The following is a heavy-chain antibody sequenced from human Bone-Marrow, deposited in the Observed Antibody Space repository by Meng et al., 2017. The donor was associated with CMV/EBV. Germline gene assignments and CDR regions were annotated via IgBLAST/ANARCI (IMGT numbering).Heavy chain of an antibody. D-gene: IGHD6-13*01. Sequence: GESLKISCAASGFTFSNAWMSWVRQAPGKGLEWVAVIWYDGSNKYYADSVKGRFTISRDNSKNTLYLQMNSLRAEDTAVYYCAKDPSHRAAGLYYFDYWGQGTLVTVSS. J-gene: IGHJ4*02. V-gene: IGHV3-33*06. CDR2: IWYDGSNK. CDR3: AKDPSHRAAGLYYFDY. CDR1: GFTFSNAW.